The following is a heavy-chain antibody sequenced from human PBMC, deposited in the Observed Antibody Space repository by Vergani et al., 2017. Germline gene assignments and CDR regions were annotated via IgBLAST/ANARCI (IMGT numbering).Heavy chain of an antibody. J-gene: IGHJ6*03. CDR3: AKGPYCNFDYYYYYMDV. CDR1: GFTFDDYA. Sequence: EVQLVESGGGLVQPGRSLRLSCAASGFTFDDYAMHWVRQAPGKGLEWVSGISWNSGSIGYADSVKGRFTISRDNAKNSLYLQMNSLRAEDTALYYCAKGPYCNFDYYYYYMDVWGKGTTVTVSS. CDR2: ISWNSGSI. V-gene: IGHV3-9*01. D-gene: IGHD4-11*01.